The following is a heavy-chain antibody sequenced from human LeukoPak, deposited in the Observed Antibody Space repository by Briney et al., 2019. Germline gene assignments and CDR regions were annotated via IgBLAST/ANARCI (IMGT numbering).Heavy chain of an antibody. Sequence: SETLSLTCTVSGGSISDNYWTWIRQPPGKGLEWIGYMYYSGSTNYNPSFKSRVIISVDTSKNQFSLKVSSVTAADTAVYYCARLVRCSGGSCYPADYWGQGTLVTVSS. J-gene: IGHJ4*02. D-gene: IGHD2-15*01. V-gene: IGHV4-59*01. CDR3: ARLVRCSGGSCYPADY. CDR1: GGSISDNY. CDR2: MYYSGST.